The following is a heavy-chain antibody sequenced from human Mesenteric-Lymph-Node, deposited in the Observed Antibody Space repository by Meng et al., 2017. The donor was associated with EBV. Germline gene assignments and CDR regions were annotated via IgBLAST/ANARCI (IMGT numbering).Heavy chain of an antibody. D-gene: IGHD6-19*01. CDR2: MYYNGSP. Sequence: LQLEQSGPGLVTPSETLSLTCTVSGGSIGSNHYYWGWIRQPPGKGLEWIGSMYYNGSPSYSPSLKSRVTISVDTSKNQFSLKLNSVTAADTAVYYCATPGSGWYYFDYWGQGNLVTVSS. CDR3: ATPGSGWYYFDY. V-gene: IGHV4-39*07. J-gene: IGHJ4*02. CDR1: GGSIGSNHYY.